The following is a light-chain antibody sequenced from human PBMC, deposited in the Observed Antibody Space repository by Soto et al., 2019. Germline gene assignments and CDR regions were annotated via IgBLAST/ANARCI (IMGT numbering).Light chain of an antibody. J-gene: IGLJ1*01. Sequence: QSALTQPASVSGSPGQSITISCTGISSDGDDYKDVSWYQQHPGKAPKLMIYEVTSRPSGVSNRFSGSKSGNTASLTISGIQAEDEADYYCSSYTSTSTVFGTGTKLTAL. CDR2: EVT. V-gene: IGLV2-14*01. CDR3: SSYTSTSTV. CDR1: SSDGDDYKD.